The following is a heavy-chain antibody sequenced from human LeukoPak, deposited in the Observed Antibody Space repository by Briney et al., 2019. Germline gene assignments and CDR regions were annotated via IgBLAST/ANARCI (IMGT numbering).Heavy chain of an antibody. Sequence: SESLSLTCTVSGYSIRSGYYWGWIRQPPEKGLEWIGSIYHSGSTYYNPSLKSRVTISVDTSKNQFSLKLSSVTAADTAVYYCARLAAVAGLDYWGQGTLVTVSS. D-gene: IGHD6-19*01. V-gene: IGHV4-38-2*02. J-gene: IGHJ4*02. CDR2: IYHSGST. CDR3: ARLAAVAGLDY. CDR1: GYSIRSGYY.